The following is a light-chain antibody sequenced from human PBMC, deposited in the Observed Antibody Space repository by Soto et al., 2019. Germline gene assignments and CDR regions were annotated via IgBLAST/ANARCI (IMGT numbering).Light chain of an antibody. J-gene: IGLJ1*01. V-gene: IGLV2-14*01. Sequence: QSALPQPASVSGSPGQAITLSCTGTSSDVGGYNYVSWYQQHPGKAPKLMVYEVSNRPSGLSNRFSGSKSGNTASLTIAGLQAEDEADYYCSSYTSISTLVFGTGTKLPVL. CDR2: EVS. CDR1: SSDVGGYNY. CDR3: SSYTSISTLV.